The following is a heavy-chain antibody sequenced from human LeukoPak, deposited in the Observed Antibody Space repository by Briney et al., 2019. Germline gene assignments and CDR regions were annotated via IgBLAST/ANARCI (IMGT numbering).Heavy chain of an antibody. CDR1: GGSISSSNW. Sequence: SGTLSLTCTVSGGSISSSNWWRWVRQPPGKGLEWIGEIFPSGNTNYNPSLNSRVTISVDKSKNHFSLKLSSVTAADTAVYYCATKGPANWYFDLGGRGTRVTVS. CDR2: IFPSGNT. D-gene: IGHD6-25*01. V-gene: IGHV4-4*02. J-gene: IGHJ2*01. CDR3: ATKGPANWYFDL.